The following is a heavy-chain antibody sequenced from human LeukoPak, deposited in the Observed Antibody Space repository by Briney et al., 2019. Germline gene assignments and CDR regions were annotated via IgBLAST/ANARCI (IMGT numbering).Heavy chain of an antibody. V-gene: IGHV3-30*02. D-gene: IGHD2-21*01. Sequence: GGSLRLSWAASGFTFSSYGMHWVRQAPGKGLEWVAFIRYDGSNKYYADSVKGRFTISRDNSKNTLYLQMNSLRAEDTAVYYCAKEGSYCGGDCFDYWGQGTLVTVSS. CDR1: GFTFSSYG. CDR2: IRYDGSNK. CDR3: AKEGSYCGGDCFDY. J-gene: IGHJ4*02.